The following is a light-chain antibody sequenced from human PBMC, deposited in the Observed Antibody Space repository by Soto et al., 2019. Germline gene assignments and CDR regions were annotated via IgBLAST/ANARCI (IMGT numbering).Light chain of an antibody. Sequence: QSALTQPPPASGTPGQRVTISCSGSSSNIGSNYVYWYQQLPGTAPKLLIYRNNQRPLGVPDRFSGSKSGTSASLAISGLRSEDEADYYCAAWDDSLSGPVFGTGTKVTVL. CDR2: RNN. J-gene: IGLJ1*01. CDR3: AAWDDSLSGPV. V-gene: IGLV1-47*01. CDR1: SSNIGSNY.